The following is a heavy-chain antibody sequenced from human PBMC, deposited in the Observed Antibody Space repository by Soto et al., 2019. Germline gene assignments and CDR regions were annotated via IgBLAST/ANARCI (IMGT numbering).Heavy chain of an antibody. CDR2: IIPIFGTA. J-gene: IGHJ5*02. D-gene: IGHD6-13*01. CDR1: GGTFSSYA. V-gene: IGHV1-69*13. CDR3: ARPYSSSWYDQYNWFDP. Sequence: SVKVSCKASGGTFSSYAISWVRQAPGQGLEWMGGIIPIFGTANYAQKFQGRVTITADESTSTAYMELSSLRSEDTAVYYCARPYSSSWYDQYNWFDPWGQGTLVTVSS.